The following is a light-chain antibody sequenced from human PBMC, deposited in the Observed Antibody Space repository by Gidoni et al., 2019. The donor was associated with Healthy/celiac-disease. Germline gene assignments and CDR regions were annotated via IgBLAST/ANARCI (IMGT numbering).Light chain of an antibody. CDR2: DAS. CDR1: QSVSSY. J-gene: IGKJ1*01. Sequence: EIVLTQSPATLSLSPGERATLSCRASQSVSSYLAWYQQKPGQAPRLLIYDASNRATGIPARFSGSGSGTDFTLTISSLEPEDFAVYYCQQRSNWPPQPTFXYXTKVEIK. V-gene: IGKV3-11*01. CDR3: QQRSNWPPQPT.